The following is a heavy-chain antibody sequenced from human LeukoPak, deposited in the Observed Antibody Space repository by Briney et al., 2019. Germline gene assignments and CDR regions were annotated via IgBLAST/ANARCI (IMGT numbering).Heavy chain of an antibody. V-gene: IGHV4-4*07. CDR1: GGSISSYY. Sequence: PSETLSLTCTVSGGSISSYYWSWIRQPAGKGLERIGRIYTSGSTNYNPSLKSRVTMSVDTSKNQFSLKLSSVTAADTAVYYCARGPLPYDILTGYTDSYYYYGMDVWGQGTTVTVSS. J-gene: IGHJ6*02. D-gene: IGHD3-9*01. CDR3: ARGPLPYDILTGYTDSYYYYGMDV. CDR2: IYTSGST.